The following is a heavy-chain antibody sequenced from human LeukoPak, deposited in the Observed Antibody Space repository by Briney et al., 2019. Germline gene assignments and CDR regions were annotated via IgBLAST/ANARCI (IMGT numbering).Heavy chain of an antibody. CDR1: GFTFSSYG. CDR2: IRYDGSNK. Sequence: GGSLRLSCAASGFTFSSYGMHWVRQAPGKGLEWVAFIRYDGSNKYYADSVKGRFTISRDNAKNSLYLQMNSLRAEDTAVYYCARVGYSYGEDYYYMDVWGKGTTVTVSS. J-gene: IGHJ6*03. CDR3: ARVGYSYGEDYYYMDV. D-gene: IGHD5-18*01. V-gene: IGHV3-30*02.